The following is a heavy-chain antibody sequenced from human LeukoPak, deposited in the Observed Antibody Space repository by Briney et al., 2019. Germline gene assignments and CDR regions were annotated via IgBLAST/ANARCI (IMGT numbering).Heavy chain of an antibody. CDR3: ARGYCSGGSCHFDS. V-gene: IGHV3-48*03. J-gene: IGHJ4*02. CDR1: GFTFSYYQ. Sequence: GGSLRLSCAASGFTFSYYQMNWVRQAPGKGLEWISYISGSGSTTSFADSVRGRFTISRDNAKNSMFLQMNSLRAEDTAVYYCARGYCSGGSCHFDSWGQGTPVTVSS. CDR2: ISGSGSTT. D-gene: IGHD2-15*01.